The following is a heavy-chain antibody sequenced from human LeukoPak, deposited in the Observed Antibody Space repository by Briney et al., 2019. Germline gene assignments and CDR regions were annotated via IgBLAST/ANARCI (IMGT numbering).Heavy chain of an antibody. D-gene: IGHD3-10*01. CDR3: ARAGGGN. CDR1: GFTFSSYA. V-gene: IGHV3-30*04. CDR2: ISYDGSNK. Sequence: GRSLRLSCEASGFTFSSYAMHWVRQAPGKGLEWVAVISYDGSNKYYADSVKGRFTISRDNSKNTLYLQMNSLRAEDTAVYYCARAGGGNWGQGTLVTVSS. J-gene: IGHJ4*02.